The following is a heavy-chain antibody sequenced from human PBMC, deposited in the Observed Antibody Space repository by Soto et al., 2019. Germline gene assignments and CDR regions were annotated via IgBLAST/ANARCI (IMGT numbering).Heavy chain of an antibody. CDR2: IYVGDSET. D-gene: IGHD2-15*01. CDR1: GNSFTSHW. CDR3: ASQYCTSSSCYFDY. J-gene: IGHJ4*02. Sequence: LGESLEISCKGSGNSFTSHWIGWVRQMPGKGLEWMGIIYVGDSETRYSPPFQGQVTISADKSISTAYLQWSSLKASDAAMYYCASQYCTSSSCYFDYWGQGTLVTVSS. V-gene: IGHV5-51*01.